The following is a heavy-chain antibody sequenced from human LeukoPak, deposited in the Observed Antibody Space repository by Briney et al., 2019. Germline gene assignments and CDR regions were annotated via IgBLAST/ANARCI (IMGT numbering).Heavy chain of an antibody. Sequence: ASVKLSWNASGYTFTSIGISWVRQAPGHGLEWMGWISAYNGNTTHAPKLQGRVTMTTDTSTSTAYMERRSLRSDDTTVYYCAREQPMVRGVSDYWGQGTLVTVSS. CDR3: AREQPMVRGVSDY. D-gene: IGHD3-10*01. J-gene: IGHJ4*02. CDR2: ISAYNGNT. V-gene: IGHV1-18*01. CDR1: GYTFTSIG.